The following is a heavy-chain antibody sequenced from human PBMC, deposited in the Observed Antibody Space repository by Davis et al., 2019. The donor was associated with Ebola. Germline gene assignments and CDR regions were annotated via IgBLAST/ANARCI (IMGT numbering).Heavy chain of an antibody. CDR1: GYSFISYW. V-gene: IGHV5-51*01. Sequence: GESLKISCKGSGYSFISYWIGWVRQMPGKGLEWMGIIYPGDSDTRYSPSFRGQISISADTSISTAYLQWSSLKASDTAMYYCARKDYGDSGNDYWGQGTLVTVSS. J-gene: IGHJ4*02. CDR3: ARKDYGDSGNDY. D-gene: IGHD4-17*01. CDR2: IYPGDSDT.